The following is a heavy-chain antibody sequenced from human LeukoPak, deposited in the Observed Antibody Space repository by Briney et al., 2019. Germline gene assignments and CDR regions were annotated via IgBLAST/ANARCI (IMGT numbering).Heavy chain of an antibody. V-gene: IGHV2-5*02. CDR2: IYGDDDK. CDR1: GFSLSTRGVV. CDR3: AHRRDSSWSFDY. D-gene: IGHD6-13*01. J-gene: IGHJ4*02. Sequence: VSGPTLVNPPQTLTLTCTFSGFSLSTRGVVVAWIRQPPGKALEWLALIYGDDDKRYSPSLKSRLTITKDTSKNQVVLTMTNMDPVDTATYYCAHRRDSSWSFDYWGQGTLVIVSS.